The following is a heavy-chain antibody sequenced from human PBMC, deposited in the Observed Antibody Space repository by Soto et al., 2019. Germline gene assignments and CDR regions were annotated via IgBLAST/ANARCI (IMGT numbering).Heavy chain of an antibody. CDR3: AREKQKGRHFDY. CDR2: ISAYNGNT. V-gene: IGHV1-18*01. D-gene: IGHD6-13*01. J-gene: IGHJ4*02. Sequence: QVQLVQSGAEVKKPGASGKVSCKPSGYTFTSYAISWVRQAHGQGLEWMGWISAYNGNTNYAQKLQGRVTMTTDTSTGRAYMEMRSLKYDDTAVYYCAREKQKGRHFDYWGQGTLVTVSS. CDR1: GYTFTSYA.